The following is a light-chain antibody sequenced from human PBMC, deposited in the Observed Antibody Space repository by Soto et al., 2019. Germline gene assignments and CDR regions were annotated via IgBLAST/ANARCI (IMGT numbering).Light chain of an antibody. Sequence: QSALTQPASVSGSPGQSITISCTGTSSDVGSYNYVAWYQQFPGKTPKLMIYEVRNRPSGVSSRFSGSKSGNTASLTISGLQAEDEADYYCISYTGSDTSHVFGTGTKLTVL. V-gene: IGLV2-14*01. CDR2: EVR. CDR1: SSDVGSYNY. J-gene: IGLJ1*01. CDR3: ISYTGSDTSHV.